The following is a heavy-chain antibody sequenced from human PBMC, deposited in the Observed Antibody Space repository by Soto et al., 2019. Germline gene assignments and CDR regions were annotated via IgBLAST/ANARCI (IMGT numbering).Heavy chain of an antibody. Sequence: QMQLQESGSGLVKPSQTLSLTCAVSGGSITSGGYSWSWIRQPPGKGLEWIGYMYHSGSTYYNPSLKSRVTISIDRSKTQFSMKLISVTAADTAVDYCARGPDYWGQGILVTVSS. CDR2: MYHSGST. J-gene: IGHJ4*02. CDR1: GGSITSGGYS. CDR3: ARGPDY. V-gene: IGHV4-30-2*01.